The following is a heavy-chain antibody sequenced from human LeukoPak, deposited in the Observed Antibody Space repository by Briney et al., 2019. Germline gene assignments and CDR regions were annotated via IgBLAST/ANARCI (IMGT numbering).Heavy chain of an antibody. CDR2: IYYSGST. V-gene: IGHV4-31*03. Sequence: SETLSLTCTVSGGSISSGGYYWSWIRQHPGKGLEWIGYIYYSGSTYYNPSLKSRVTKSVDTSKNQFSLKLSSVTAADTAVYYCARVVDYGDYLDYWGQGTLVTVSS. CDR1: GGSISSGGYY. CDR3: ARVVDYGDYLDY. D-gene: IGHD4-17*01. J-gene: IGHJ4*02.